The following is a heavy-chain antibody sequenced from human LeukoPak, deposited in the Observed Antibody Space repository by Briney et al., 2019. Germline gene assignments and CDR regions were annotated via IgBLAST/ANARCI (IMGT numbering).Heavy chain of an antibody. J-gene: IGHJ4*02. Sequence: GRSLRLSRAASGFTLSSYGIHWVRQAPGKGLEWVAAVSNDGNNKYYADSVKGRFTISRNNSKSTLFLQMDSLRDEDSAVYYCAKVAVRGLNYFDYWGQGTLVTVPS. V-gene: IGHV3-30*18. CDR1: GFTLSSYG. CDR2: VSNDGNNK. CDR3: AKVAVRGLNYFDY.